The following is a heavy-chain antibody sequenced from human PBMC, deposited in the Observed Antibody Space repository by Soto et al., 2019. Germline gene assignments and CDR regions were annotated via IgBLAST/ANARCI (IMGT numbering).Heavy chain of an antibody. D-gene: IGHD4-4*01. CDR2: ISSGGGAT. CDR3: ARDLLPDADYTGVFDY. V-gene: IGHV3-23*01. CDR1: GFPFNTYA. J-gene: IGHJ4*02. Sequence: GGSLRLSCAASGFPFNTYAMSWVRQAPGKGPEWVSAISSGGGATFYADSVKGRFTISRDNSKNTLYLQMNSLRAEDTAVYYCARDLLPDADYTGVFDYWGQGTLVTVSS.